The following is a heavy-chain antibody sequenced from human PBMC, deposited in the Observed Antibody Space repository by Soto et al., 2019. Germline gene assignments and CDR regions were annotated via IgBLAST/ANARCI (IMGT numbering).Heavy chain of an antibody. CDR2: IPYDGSNK. CDR3: ARDWGCYDSSGYPIYQFDF. CDR1: GVTFSSYA. Sequence: GGSLRLSCAASGVTFSSYAMHWVRQAPGKGLEWVAVIPYDGSNKYYADSVKGRFTISRDNSKNTLYLQMNSLRAEDTALYYCARDWGCYDSSGYPIYQFDFWGQGTLVTVSS. J-gene: IGHJ4*02. D-gene: IGHD3-22*01. V-gene: IGHV3-30-3*01.